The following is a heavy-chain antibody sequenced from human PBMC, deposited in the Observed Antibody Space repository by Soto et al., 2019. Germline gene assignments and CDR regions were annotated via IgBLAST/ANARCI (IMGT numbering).Heavy chain of an antibody. CDR1: GFTFSSYS. D-gene: IGHD2-2*01. Sequence: GGSLRLSCAASGFTFSSYSMNWVRQAPGKGLEWVSSISSSSSYIYYADSVKGRFTISRDNAKNSLYLQMNSLRAEDTAVYYCASPAAAIYGRDYWGQGTLVTVSS. CDR3: ASPAAAIYGRDY. CDR2: ISSSSSYI. V-gene: IGHV3-21*01. J-gene: IGHJ4*02.